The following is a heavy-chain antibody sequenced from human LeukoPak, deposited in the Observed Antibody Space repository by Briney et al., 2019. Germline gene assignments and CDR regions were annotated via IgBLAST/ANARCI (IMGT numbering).Heavy chain of an antibody. CDR2: ISGSGSST. CDR1: GFTFSSYA. D-gene: IGHD3-22*01. CDR3: AKLSSVVITSYFDY. Sequence: GRSLRLSCAASGFTFSSYAMSWVRQAPGKGLEWVSAISGSGSSTYYADSVKGRFTISRDNSKNTLYLQMNSLRAEDTAVYYCAKLSSVVITSYFDYWGQGTLVTVSS. V-gene: IGHV3-23*01. J-gene: IGHJ4*02.